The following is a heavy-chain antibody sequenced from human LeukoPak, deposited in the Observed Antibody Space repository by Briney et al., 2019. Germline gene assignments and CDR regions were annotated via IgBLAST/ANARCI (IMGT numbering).Heavy chain of an antibody. D-gene: IGHD3-3*01. CDR1: GFTFSTYG. CDR2: IGGGGLKT. CDR3: AKDGQRFLESYYYMDV. V-gene: IGHV3-23*01. J-gene: IGHJ6*03. Sequence: PGGSLRLSCAASGFTFSTYGMTWVRQAPGKGLEWVSAIGGGGLKTYYADSVKGRFTISRDDSTSTLFLQMNSLRAEDTAVYYCAKDGQRFLESYYYMDVWGKGTTVTVS.